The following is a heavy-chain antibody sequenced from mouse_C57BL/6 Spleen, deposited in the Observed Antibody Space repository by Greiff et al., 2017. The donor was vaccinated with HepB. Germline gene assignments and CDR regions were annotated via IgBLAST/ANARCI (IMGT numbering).Heavy chain of an antibody. Sequence: EVKLVESGGGLVKPGGSLKLSCAASGFTFSDYGMHWVRQAPEKGLEWVAYISSGSSTIYYADTVKGRFTISRDNAKNTLFLQMNSLRSEDTAMYYCARRDLRIGCYFDYWGQGTTLTVSS. CDR3: ARRDLRIGCYFDY. CDR2: ISSGSSTI. D-gene: IGHD2-12*01. CDR1: GFTFSDYG. V-gene: IGHV5-17*01. J-gene: IGHJ2*01.